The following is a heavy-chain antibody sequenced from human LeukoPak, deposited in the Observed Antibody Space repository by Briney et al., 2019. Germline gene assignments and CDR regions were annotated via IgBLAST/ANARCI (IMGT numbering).Heavy chain of an antibody. Sequence: SETLSLTCSVSGGSISSGFYYWSWIRQPAGKGPEWIGRIYTSGSTSYNPSLKSRVTISVDTSKNHFSLKLTSVTAADTAVYYCARFSDQVGAAWSWFDPWGQGTLVTVSS. CDR3: ARFSDQVGAAWSWFDP. CDR2: IYTSGST. V-gene: IGHV4-61*02. CDR1: GGSISSGFYY. D-gene: IGHD1-26*01. J-gene: IGHJ5*02.